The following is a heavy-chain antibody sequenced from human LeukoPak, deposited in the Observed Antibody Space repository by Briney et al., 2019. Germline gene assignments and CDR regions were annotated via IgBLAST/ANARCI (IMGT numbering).Heavy chain of an antibody. D-gene: IGHD6-19*01. CDR3: ARNKEYSSGWYYFDY. CDR1: GFTFSSYG. V-gene: IGHV3-30*02. CDR2: IRYDGSNK. Sequence: PGGSLRLSCAASGFTFSSYGMHWVRQAPGKGLEWVAFIRYDGSNKYSADSVKGRFTISRDNSKNTLNLQMNSLRAEDTAVYYCARNKEYSSGWYYFDYWGQGTLVTVPS. J-gene: IGHJ4*02.